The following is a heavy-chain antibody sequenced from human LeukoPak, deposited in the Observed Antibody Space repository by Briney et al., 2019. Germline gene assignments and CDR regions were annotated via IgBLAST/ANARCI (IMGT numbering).Heavy chain of an antibody. CDR3: ARAGDDSRGYYPSYYYYGMDV. D-gene: IGHD3-22*01. Sequence: SETLSLTCTVSGGSISSGGYYWSWIRQPPGKGLEWIGYIYHSGSTYYNPSLKSRVTISVDRSKNQFSLKLSSVTAADTAVYYCARAGDDSRGYYPSYYYYGMDVWGQGTTVTVSS. CDR1: GGSISSGGYY. CDR2: IYHSGST. V-gene: IGHV4-30-2*01. J-gene: IGHJ6*02.